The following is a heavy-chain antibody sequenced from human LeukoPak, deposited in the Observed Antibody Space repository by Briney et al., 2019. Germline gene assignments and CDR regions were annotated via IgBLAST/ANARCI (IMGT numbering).Heavy chain of an antibody. Sequence: GGSLRLSCAASGFTFSSYAMSWVRQAPGKGLERVSAISGSGGSTYYADSVKGRFTISRDNSKNTLYLQMNSLRAEDTAVYYCAKDLAEMATIGEPFDYWGQGTLVTVSS. D-gene: IGHD5-12*01. CDR1: GFTFSSYA. CDR3: AKDLAEMATIGEPFDY. V-gene: IGHV3-23*01. J-gene: IGHJ4*02. CDR2: ISGSGGST.